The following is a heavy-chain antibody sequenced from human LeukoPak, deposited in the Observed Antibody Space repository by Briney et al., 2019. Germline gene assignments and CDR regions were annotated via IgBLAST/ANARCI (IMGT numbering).Heavy chain of an antibody. CDR1: GFTFNTYT. V-gene: IGHV3-33*08. Sequence: GGSLRLSCAASGFTFNTYTMNWVRQAPGKGLEWVAVIWYDGSNKYYADSVKGRFTISRDNSKNTLYLQMNSLRAEDTAVYYCARDVWNGDYVFDYWGQGTLVTVSS. D-gene: IGHD4-17*01. CDR3: ARDVWNGDYVFDY. CDR2: IWYDGSNK. J-gene: IGHJ4*02.